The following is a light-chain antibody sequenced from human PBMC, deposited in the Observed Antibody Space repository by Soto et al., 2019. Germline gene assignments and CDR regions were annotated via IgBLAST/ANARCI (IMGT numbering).Light chain of an antibody. Sequence: EIVLTQSPATLSLSPGDRAILSCRASQSISSALAWYQQKPGRAPRLLIYDASDRATGIPARFRGSRSGTDFTLTISSLEPEDFAVYYCQQRSDWLTFGGGTRVEIK. CDR1: QSISSA. V-gene: IGKV3-11*01. CDR2: DAS. CDR3: QQRSDWLT. J-gene: IGKJ4*01.